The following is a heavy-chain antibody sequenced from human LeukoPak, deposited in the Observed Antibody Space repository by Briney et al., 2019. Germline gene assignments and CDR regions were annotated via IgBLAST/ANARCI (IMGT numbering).Heavy chain of an antibody. V-gene: IGHV4-39*01. J-gene: IGHJ5*02. D-gene: IGHD4-17*01. Sequence: SETLSLTCTVSGGSISSSSYYWGWIRQPPGKGLEWIGSIYYSGSTYYNPSLKSRVTISVDTSKNQFSLKLSSVTAADTAVYYCARHGNTVTGNWFDPWGQGTLVTASA. CDR3: ARHGNTVTGNWFDP. CDR2: IYYSGST. CDR1: GGSISSSSYY.